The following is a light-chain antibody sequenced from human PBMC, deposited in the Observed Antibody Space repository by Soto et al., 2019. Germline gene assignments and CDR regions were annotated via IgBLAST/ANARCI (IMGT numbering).Light chain of an antibody. V-gene: IGLV2-11*01. CDR2: DVS. J-gene: IGLJ1*01. CDR3: CSYAGGFLYV. Sequence: QSVLTQPRSVSGSPGQSVTISCTGTSSDVGGYNYVSWYQHHPGKAPKLMIYDVSKRPSGVPDRFSGSKSGNTASLTISGLQAEDEADYYCCSYAGGFLYVFGTGTKLTVL. CDR1: SSDVGGYNY.